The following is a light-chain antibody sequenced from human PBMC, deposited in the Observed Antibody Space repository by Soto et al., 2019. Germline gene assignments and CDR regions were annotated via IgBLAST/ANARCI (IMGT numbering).Light chain of an antibody. Sequence: SVLAQPASVSVSPGQSITIFCTGTSSDVGGYNYVSWYQQHPGKAPKLMIYDVSNRPSGVSNRFSGSKSGNTASLTISGLQAEDEADYYCSSYTSSSVVFGGVTKVTVL. CDR2: DVS. V-gene: IGLV2-14*01. CDR3: SSYTSSSVV. CDR1: SSDVGGYNY. J-gene: IGLJ2*01.